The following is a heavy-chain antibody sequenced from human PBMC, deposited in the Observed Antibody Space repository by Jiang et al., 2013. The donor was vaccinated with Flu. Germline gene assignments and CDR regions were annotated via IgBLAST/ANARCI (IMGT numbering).Heavy chain of an antibody. CDR3: AGRIMITFGGVIVEDY. Sequence: LKSRVTISVDTSKNQFSLKLSSVTAADTAVYYCAGRIMITFGGVIVEDYWGQGTLVTVSS. V-gene: IGHV4-39*01. J-gene: IGHJ4*02. D-gene: IGHD3-16*02.